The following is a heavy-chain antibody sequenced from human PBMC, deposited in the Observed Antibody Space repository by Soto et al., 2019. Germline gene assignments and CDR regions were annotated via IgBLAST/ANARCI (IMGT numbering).Heavy chain of an antibody. CDR1: GYTFTSYG. D-gene: IGHD2-2*03. CDR3: ARDGDCSSTSCSVYNWFDP. J-gene: IGHJ5*02. CDR2: ISAYNGNT. Sequence: VASVKVSCKASGYTFTSYGISWVRQAPGQGLEWMGWISAYNGNTNYAQKLQGRVTMTTDTSTSTAYMELRSLRSDDTAVYYCARDGDCSSTSCSVYNWFDPWGQGTLVTVSS. V-gene: IGHV1-18*04.